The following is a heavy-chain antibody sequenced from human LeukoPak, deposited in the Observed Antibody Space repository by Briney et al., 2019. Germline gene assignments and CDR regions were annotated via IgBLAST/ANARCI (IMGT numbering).Heavy chain of an antibody. D-gene: IGHD3-10*01. CDR2: MNGDGGTT. CDR1: GFTFSSSW. V-gene: IGHV3-74*01. J-gene: IGHJ4*02. CDR3: SRAGSFRFDY. Sequence: RGGSLRLSCAGSGFTFSSSWLHWVRQAPGGGLVWLSRMNGDGGTTNYADSVKGRFTISRDNAKNTLYLQMNSLTVEDTAVYYCSRAGSFRFDYWGQGTLVTVSS.